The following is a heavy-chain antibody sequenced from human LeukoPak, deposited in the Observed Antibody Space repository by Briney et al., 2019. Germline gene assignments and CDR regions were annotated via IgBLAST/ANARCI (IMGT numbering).Heavy chain of an antibody. Sequence: SETLSLTCAVYGGSFSGYYWSWIRQPPGKGLEWIGEINHSGSTNYNPSLKSRVTISVDTSKNQFSLKLSSVTAADTAVYYCARGRSGSYDYWGQGTQVTVSS. CDR2: INHSGST. D-gene: IGHD1-26*01. J-gene: IGHJ4*02. CDR3: ARGRSGSYDY. V-gene: IGHV4-34*01. CDR1: GGSFSGYY.